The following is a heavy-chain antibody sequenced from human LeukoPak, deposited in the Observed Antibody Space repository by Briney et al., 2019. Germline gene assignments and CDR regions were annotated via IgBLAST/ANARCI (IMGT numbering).Heavy chain of an antibody. V-gene: IGHV3-43*02. Sequence: GGSLRLSCAASGFTFDDYAMHWVRQPPGKGLGWVSFISGDGSTTYYADSVKGRFSISRDNSKNSLYLQMNSLRSEDAALYYCAKNYYDILTGYYYYYYGLDVWGQGTTVTVSS. D-gene: IGHD3-9*01. CDR1: GFTFDDYA. CDR3: AKNYYDILTGYYYYYYGLDV. J-gene: IGHJ6*02. CDR2: ISGDGSTT.